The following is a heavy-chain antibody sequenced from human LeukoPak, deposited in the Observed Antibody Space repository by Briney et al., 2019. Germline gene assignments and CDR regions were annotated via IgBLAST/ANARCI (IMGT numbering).Heavy chain of an antibody. CDR1: GYTFTSYY. J-gene: IGHJ6*02. Sequence: GASVKVSCKASGYTFTSYYMHWVRQAPGQGLEWMGIINPSGGSTSYAQKFQDRVTMTRDTSTSTVYMELSSLRSEDTAVYYCAREGDGSGSPWYGMDVWGQGTTVTASS. CDR2: INPSGGST. V-gene: IGHV1-46*01. D-gene: IGHD3-10*01. CDR3: AREGDGSGSPWYGMDV.